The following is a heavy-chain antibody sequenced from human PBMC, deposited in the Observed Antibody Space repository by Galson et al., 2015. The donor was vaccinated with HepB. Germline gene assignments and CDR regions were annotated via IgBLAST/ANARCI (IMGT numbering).Heavy chain of an antibody. CDR2: IKSKTDGETA. D-gene: IGHD4-11*01. Sequence: SLRLSCAPSGLNFAGFNFTNAWMNWVRQAPGKGLEWVGRIKSKTDGETAEYGAPVKGRFSISRDDAKTTLFLEMNSLRIDDTAVYYCTTMTTLWGHGALVTVPS. CDR3: TTMTTL. J-gene: IGHJ4*01. CDR1: GLNFAGFNFTNAW. V-gene: IGHV3-15*01.